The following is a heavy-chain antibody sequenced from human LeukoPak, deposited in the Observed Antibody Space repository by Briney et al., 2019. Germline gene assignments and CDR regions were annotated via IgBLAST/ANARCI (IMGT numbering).Heavy chain of an antibody. J-gene: IGHJ3*02. V-gene: IGHV3-30*18. CDR3: AKPEEDAWSDAFDI. CDR2: ISYDGINK. D-gene: IGHD2-15*01. Sequence: PGGALRLSCAASGFTFRDYDMSWGRPGPGEGRGWGAVISYDGINKYYADPVQGRFTISRDNSKHTLYLQMNSLSPEHTALYYCAKPEEDAWSDAFDIWGQGAMVTVSS. CDR1: GFTFRDYD.